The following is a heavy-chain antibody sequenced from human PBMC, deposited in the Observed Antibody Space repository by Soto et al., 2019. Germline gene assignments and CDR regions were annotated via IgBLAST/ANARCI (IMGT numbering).Heavy chain of an antibody. J-gene: IGHJ4*02. CDR3: ARPVAGNLDY. D-gene: IGHD6-19*01. CDR1: GFTFSSYS. Sequence: GGSLRLSCAASGFTFSSYSMNWVRQAPGKGLEWVSSISSSSSYIYYADSVKGRFTISRDNAKNSLYLQMNSLRAEDAAVYYCARPVAGNLDYWGQGTLVTVSS. V-gene: IGHV3-21*01. CDR2: ISSSSSYI.